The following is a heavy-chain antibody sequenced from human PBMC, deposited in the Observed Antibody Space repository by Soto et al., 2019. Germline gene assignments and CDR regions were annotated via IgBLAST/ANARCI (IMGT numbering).Heavy chain of an antibody. D-gene: IGHD3-22*01. CDR2: ISGSGGST. CDR1: GFTFSSYA. CDR3: AKGSSSGYYYNPALDAFDI. V-gene: IGHV3-23*01. J-gene: IGHJ3*02. Sequence: GGSLRLSCAASGFTFSSYAMSWVRQAPGKGLEWVSAISGSGGSTYYADSVKGRFTISRDNSKNTLYLQMNSLRAEDTAVYYCAKGSSSGYYYNPALDAFDIWGQGTMVTVSS.